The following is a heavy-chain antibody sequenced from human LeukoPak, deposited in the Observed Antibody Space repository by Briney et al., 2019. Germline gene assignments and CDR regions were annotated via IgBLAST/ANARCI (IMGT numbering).Heavy chain of an antibody. Sequence: ASVKVPCKASGYTFTGYYMHWVRQAPGQGLEWMGWINPNSGGTNYAQKFQGRVTMTRDTSVSTAYMELSRLRSDDTAVYYCAEGGHFWSGYSPFDPWGQGTLVTVSS. J-gene: IGHJ5*02. D-gene: IGHD3-3*02. V-gene: IGHV1-2*02. CDR2: INPNSGGT. CDR3: AEGGHFWSGYSPFDP. CDR1: GYTFTGYY.